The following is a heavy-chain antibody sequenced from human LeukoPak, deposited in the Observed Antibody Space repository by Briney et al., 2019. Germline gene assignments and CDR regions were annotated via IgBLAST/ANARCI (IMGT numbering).Heavy chain of an antibody. D-gene: IGHD2-15*01. V-gene: IGHV3-53*01. Sequence: GGSLRLSCVVSGFPVRSNYMTWVRQAPGKGPEWISVIYSGGSTYYADSVKGRFTISRDNSKNTLYLQMNSLRGEDTAVYYCAKDIVVVVAAPRFDYWGQGTLVTVSS. CDR2: IYSGGST. CDR3: AKDIVVVVAAPRFDY. J-gene: IGHJ4*02. CDR1: GFPVRSNY.